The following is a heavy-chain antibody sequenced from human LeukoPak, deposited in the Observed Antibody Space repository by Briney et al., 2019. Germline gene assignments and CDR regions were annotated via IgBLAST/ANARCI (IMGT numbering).Heavy chain of an antibody. V-gene: IGHV3-23*01. Sequence: PGGSLRLSCAASGFTFYSYAMGWVRQSPGKGLEWVSAIGASGYRTFYADSVKGRFTISRDNSKNTVHLQMNSLRTEDTTVYYCVRASYGSGSYYNDYWGQGTLVTVSS. CDR1: GFTFYSYA. D-gene: IGHD3-10*01. CDR2: IGASGYRT. CDR3: VRASYGSGSYYNDY. J-gene: IGHJ4*02.